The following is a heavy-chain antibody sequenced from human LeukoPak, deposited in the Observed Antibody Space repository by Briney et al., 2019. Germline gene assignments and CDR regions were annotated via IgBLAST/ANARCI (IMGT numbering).Heavy chain of an antibody. CDR1: GVSMSNYY. V-gene: IGHV4-59*01. J-gene: IGHJ3*01. CDR3: ARTMVRGVTSADAFDV. CDR2: MYHTPGRT. D-gene: IGHD3-10*01. Sequence: SETLSLTCTVSGVSMSNYYWSWIRQPPGKGLEWVGYMYHTPGRTFYNPSLKSRVTMAMDTSRDQFSLKLISVTAADTAVYYCARTMVRGVTSADAFDVWGQGTMVTVSS.